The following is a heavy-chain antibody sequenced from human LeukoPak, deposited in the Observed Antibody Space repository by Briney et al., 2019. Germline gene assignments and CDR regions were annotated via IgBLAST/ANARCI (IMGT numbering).Heavy chain of an antibody. Sequence: PGGSLRLSCAASGFTFRSYGMHWVRQAPGKGLEWMAFVREDGSTKYYADSVKGRFTISRDNSKSTLFLQMNSLRAEDTAVYFCAKTVSSSWGFFDPWGQGTLVTVSS. CDR1: GFTFRSYG. J-gene: IGHJ5*02. V-gene: IGHV3-30*02. D-gene: IGHD6-6*01. CDR2: VREDGSTK. CDR3: AKTVSSSWGFFDP.